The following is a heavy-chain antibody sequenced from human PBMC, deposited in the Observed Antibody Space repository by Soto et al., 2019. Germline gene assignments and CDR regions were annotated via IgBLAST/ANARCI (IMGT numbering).Heavy chain of an antibody. D-gene: IGHD2-21*02. Sequence: ASVKVSCKASGYTFTSYGISWVRQAPGQGLEWMGWISAYNGNTNYAQKLQGRVTMTTDTSTSTAYMELRSLRSDDTAVYYCAREGVTKAASNWFDPWGQGTLVTVSS. J-gene: IGHJ5*02. CDR3: AREGVTKAASNWFDP. V-gene: IGHV1-18*01. CDR1: GYTFTSYG. CDR2: ISAYNGNT.